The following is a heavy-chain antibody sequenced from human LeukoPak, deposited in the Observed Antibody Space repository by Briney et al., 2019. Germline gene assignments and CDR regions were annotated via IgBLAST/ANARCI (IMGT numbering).Heavy chain of an antibody. D-gene: IGHD3-10*01. Sequence: KAGGSLRLSCAASGFTFSSHAMSWVRQAPGKGLEWVSSINPSGTSTYNADSVKGRFTISRDNAKNSLSLQMNSLRAEDTAVYYCARDFLGEGGAGGVWGQGTLVTVSS. CDR1: GFTFSSHA. CDR2: INPSGTST. V-gene: IGHV3-21*01. J-gene: IGHJ4*02. CDR3: ARDFLGEGGAGGV.